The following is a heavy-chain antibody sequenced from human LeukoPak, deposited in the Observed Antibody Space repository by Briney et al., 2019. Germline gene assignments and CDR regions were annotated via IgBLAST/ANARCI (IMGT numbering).Heavy chain of an antibody. J-gene: IGHJ4*02. V-gene: IGHV3-48*01. Sequence: GGSLRLSCAASGFTFGSYSMNWVRQAPGKGLEWISYISGSSSAIYYADSVKGRFTISRDNAKNSLYLQMNSLRVEDTAVYYCAKYAPPTTVVTRFFDYWGQGTLVTVSS. CDR2: ISGSSSAI. D-gene: IGHD4-23*01. CDR3: AKYAPPTTVVTRFFDY. CDR1: GFTFGSYS.